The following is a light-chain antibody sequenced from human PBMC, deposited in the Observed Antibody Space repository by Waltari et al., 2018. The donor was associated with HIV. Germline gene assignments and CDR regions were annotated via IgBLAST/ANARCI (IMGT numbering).Light chain of an antibody. CDR2: EVT. V-gene: IGLV2-23*02. CDR3: SSYATGNTYV. J-gene: IGLJ1*01. Sequence: QSALTQPASVSGSPGQSITISRTGTNSDIGQYNLVSWYQQHPGRVPKVLIFEVTTRPSGISHRFSGSKSDNTASLTISGLQAEDEADYYCSSYATGNTYVFGTGTSVTVL. CDR1: NSDIGQYNL.